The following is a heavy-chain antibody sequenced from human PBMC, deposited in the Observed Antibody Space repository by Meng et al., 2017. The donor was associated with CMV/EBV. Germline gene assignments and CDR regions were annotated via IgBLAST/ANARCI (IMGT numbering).Heavy chain of an antibody. CDR3: ARDSNCSGGSCYSRDYYGMDV. CDR1: GGSISSYY. CDR2: IYYSGST. D-gene: IGHD2-15*01. V-gene: IGHV4-59*01. Sequence: GPLRLSCTVSGGSISSYYWSWIRQPPGKGLEWIGYIYYSGSTNYNPSLKSRVTISVDTSKNQFSLKLSSVTAADTAVYYCARDSNCSGGSCYSRDYYGMDVWGQGTTVTVSS. J-gene: IGHJ6*02.